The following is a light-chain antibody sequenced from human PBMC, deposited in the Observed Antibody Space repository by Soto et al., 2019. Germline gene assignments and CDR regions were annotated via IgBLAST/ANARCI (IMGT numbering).Light chain of an antibody. Sequence: EIVMTQSPATLSVSPGEGATLSCRASQSIGRDLAWYQQKPGQPPRLLIYDPSTRATGIPARFSGSGSGTEFTLSVSSLQSEDFALYYCQQYDNWPTWTFGQGTKVDIK. CDR1: QSIGRD. CDR2: DPS. V-gene: IGKV3-15*01. CDR3: QQYDNWPTWT. J-gene: IGKJ1*01.